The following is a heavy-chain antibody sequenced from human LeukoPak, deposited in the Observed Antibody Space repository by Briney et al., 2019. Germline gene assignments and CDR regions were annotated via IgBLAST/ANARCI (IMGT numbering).Heavy chain of an antibody. CDR2: IYYSGST. J-gene: IGHJ4*02. Sequence: SETLSLTCTVSGGSISSYYWSWIQQPPGKGLEWIGYIYYSGSTNYNPSLKSRVTISVDTSKNQFSLKLSSVTAADTAVYYCARGKPLTFSYWGQGTLVTVSS. D-gene: IGHD1-14*01. CDR1: GGSISSYY. CDR3: ARGKPLTFSY. V-gene: IGHV4-59*01.